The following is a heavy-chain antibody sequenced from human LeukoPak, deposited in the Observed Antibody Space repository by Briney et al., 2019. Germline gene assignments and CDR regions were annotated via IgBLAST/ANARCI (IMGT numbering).Heavy chain of an antibody. D-gene: IGHD2-15*01. CDR1: GVSISSYY. V-gene: IGHV4-59*01. CDR2: IYYSGST. Sequence: PSETLSLTCTVSGVSISSYYWSWIRQPPGKGLEWIGYIYYSGSTNYNPSLKSRVTISVDTSKNQFSLKLSSVTAADTAVYYCARDSGGTGGNDYWGQGTLVTVSS. J-gene: IGHJ4*02. CDR3: ARDSGGTGGNDY.